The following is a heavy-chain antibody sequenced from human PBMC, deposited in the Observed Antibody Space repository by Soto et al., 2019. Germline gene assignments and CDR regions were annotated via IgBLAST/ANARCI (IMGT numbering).Heavy chain of an antibody. V-gene: IGHV2-5*01. CDR3: AHGSGWLFDY. Sequence: QITLKESGPTLVKPTQTLTLTCTFSGFSLRDYAVGVGWIRQPPGKALEWLSFIYWNDNEYYSPSLRSRLTISKDTSKSQVVLTMTSMDPVDTATYYCAHGSGWLFDYWGQGTLVTVSS. CDR1: GFSLRDYAVG. CDR2: IYWNDNE. J-gene: IGHJ4*02. D-gene: IGHD6-19*01.